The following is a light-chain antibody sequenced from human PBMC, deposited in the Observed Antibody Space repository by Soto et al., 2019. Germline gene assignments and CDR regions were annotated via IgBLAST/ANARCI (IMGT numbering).Light chain of an antibody. Sequence: GDRVTITCRASQSISSWLAWYQQKPGKAPKLLISDASSLKSGVPSRFSGSGSATEFTLTISSLQPDDFATYYCQQYNRYSRTFGQGTKVDIK. CDR1: QSISSW. J-gene: IGKJ1*01. V-gene: IGKV1-5*01. CDR3: QQYNRYSRT. CDR2: DAS.